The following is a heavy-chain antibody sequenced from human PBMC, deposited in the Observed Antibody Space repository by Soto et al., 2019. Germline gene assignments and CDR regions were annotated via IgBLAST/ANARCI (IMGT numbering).Heavy chain of an antibody. Sequence: QVQLQESGPGLVKPSETLSLTCTVSGGSISSYYWSWIRQPPGKGLEWIGYIHYSGSTNYNPSLTSRVTISVDTSKNQLSLKLSSVTAADTAVYYCARDTGDRYFDYWGQGTLVTVSS. J-gene: IGHJ4*02. D-gene: IGHD2-21*01. CDR2: IHYSGST. CDR1: GGSISSYY. CDR3: ARDTGDRYFDY. V-gene: IGHV4-59*01.